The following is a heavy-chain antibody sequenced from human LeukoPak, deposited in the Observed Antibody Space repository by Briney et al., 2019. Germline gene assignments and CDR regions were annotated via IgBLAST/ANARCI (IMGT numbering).Heavy chain of an antibody. CDR3: ARGYRITGTTYYYYYGIDV. V-gene: IGHV3-48*03. CDR2: ISSSGSTI. Sequence: GGSLRLSCAASGFTFSSYEMNWVRQAPGKGLEWVSYISSSGSTIYYADSVKGRFTISRDNAKNSLYLQMNCLRAEDTAVYYCARGYRITGTTYYYYYGIDVWGQGTTVTVSS. D-gene: IGHD1-20*01. CDR1: GFTFSSYE. J-gene: IGHJ6*02.